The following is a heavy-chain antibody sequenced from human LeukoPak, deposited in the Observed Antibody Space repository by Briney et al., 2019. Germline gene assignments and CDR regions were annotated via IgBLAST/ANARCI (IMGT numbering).Heavy chain of an antibody. Sequence: GGSLRLSCAASGFTFSSYGMHWVRQAPGKGLEWVAFIRYDGSSRLYADSVKGRFTISRDNSKNTLYLQMNSLRAEDTAVYYCARDRWGSSWYPNRNYYYGMDVWGQGTTVTVSS. J-gene: IGHJ6*02. CDR3: ARDRWGSSWYPNRNYYYGMDV. V-gene: IGHV3-30*02. CDR2: IRYDGSSR. D-gene: IGHD6-13*01. CDR1: GFTFSSYG.